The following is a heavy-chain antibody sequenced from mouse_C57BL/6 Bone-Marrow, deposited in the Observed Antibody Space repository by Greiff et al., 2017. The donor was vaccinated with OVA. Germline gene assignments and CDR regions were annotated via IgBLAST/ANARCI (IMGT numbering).Heavy chain of an antibody. V-gene: IGHV3-5*01. D-gene: IGHD1-1*01. CDR3: ARDKVQWTTVDYYAMDY. CDR2: IYYSGTI. J-gene: IGHJ4*01. Sequence: EVKLMESGPGLVKPSQTVFLTCTVTGISITTGNYRWSWIRQFPGNKLEWIGYIYYSGTITYNPSLTSRTTITRDTPKNQFFLEMNSLTAEDTATYYCARDKVQWTTVDYYAMDYWGQGTSVTVSS. CDR1: GISITTGNYR.